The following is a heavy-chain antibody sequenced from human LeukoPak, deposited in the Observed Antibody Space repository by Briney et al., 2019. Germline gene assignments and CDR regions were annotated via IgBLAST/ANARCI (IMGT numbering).Heavy chain of an antibody. D-gene: IGHD4-11*01. J-gene: IGHJ4*02. CDR2: IYPGDSDT. CDR3: ARHNLQLGPDY. CDR1: GYSLTSYW. Sequence: GEPLKISCQGSGYSLTSYWIGWVRQMPGKGLEWMGIIYPGDSDTRYSPSFQGQVTISADKSISTAYLQWSSLKASDTAMYYCARHNLQLGPDYGGQGTLVTVSS. V-gene: IGHV5-51*01.